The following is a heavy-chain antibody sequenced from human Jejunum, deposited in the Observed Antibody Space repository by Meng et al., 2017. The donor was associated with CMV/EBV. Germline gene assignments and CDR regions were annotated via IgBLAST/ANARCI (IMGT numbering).Heavy chain of an antibody. D-gene: IGHD2-15*01. CDR2: ISSDSNYI. CDR3: AGGSGCSGATCYPTPMDV. Sequence: SLTWVRQAPGRGLEWVSSISSDSNYIYHADSVKGRFTISRDNAKKSLYLEMSSLRAEDTATYYCAGGSGCSGATCYPTPMDVWGQGTTVTVSS. CDR1: S. V-gene: IGHV3-21*01. J-gene: IGHJ6*02.